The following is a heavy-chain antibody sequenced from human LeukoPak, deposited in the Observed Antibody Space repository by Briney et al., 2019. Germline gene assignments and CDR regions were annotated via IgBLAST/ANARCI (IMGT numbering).Heavy chain of an antibody. D-gene: IGHD3-10*01. CDR3: ARIKEYGFDI. CDR1: AFTFSSYW. CDR2: IKDDGSEK. V-gene: IGHV3-7*01. J-gene: IGHJ3*02. Sequence: GGSLSLSCAGSAFTFSSYWMSWVRQAPGKGPQWVANIKDDGSEKYYLDSVKGRFTISRDNAKNSLYLQMNSLRAEDTAVYSCARIKEYGFDIWDQGTMVTVSS.